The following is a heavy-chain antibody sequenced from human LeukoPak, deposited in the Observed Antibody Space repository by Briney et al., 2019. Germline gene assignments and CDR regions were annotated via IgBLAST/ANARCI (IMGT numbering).Heavy chain of an antibody. CDR1: GGTFSSYA. CDR2: IIPILGIA. Sequence: GASVKVSCKASGGTFSSYAISRVRQAPGQGLEWMGRIIPILGIANYAQKFQGRVTITADKSTSTAYMELSSLRSEDTAVYCCASAVAGPTFDYWGQGTLVSVSS. J-gene: IGHJ4*02. D-gene: IGHD6-19*01. CDR3: ASAVAGPTFDY. V-gene: IGHV1-69*04.